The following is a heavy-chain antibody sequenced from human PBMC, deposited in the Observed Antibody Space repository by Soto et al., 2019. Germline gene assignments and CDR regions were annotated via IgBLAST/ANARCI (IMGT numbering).Heavy chain of an antibody. CDR3: ATTRIQFLEWLLAHYTASQPENDY. CDR2: ISGSGYST. CDR1: GFTFKTYA. V-gene: IGHV3-23*01. D-gene: IGHD3-3*01. Sequence: EVQLLESGGGLVQPGGSLRLSCAASGFTFKTYAMSWVRQAPGKGLEWVSAISGSGYSTDYADSVKGRFTISRDNSNNTLSLQMNSLRAEDTAVYYCATTRIQFLEWLLAHYTASQPENDYWGQGTLVTVSS. J-gene: IGHJ4*02.